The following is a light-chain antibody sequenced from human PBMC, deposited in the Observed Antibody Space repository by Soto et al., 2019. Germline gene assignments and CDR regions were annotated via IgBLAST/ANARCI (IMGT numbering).Light chain of an antibody. J-gene: IGLJ3*02. CDR2: EVS. V-gene: IGLV2-14*01. CDR3: SSYTTSGV. CDR1: SSDVGVNKF. Sequence: QSVLTQPASVSGSPGQSITISCTGTSSDVGVNKFVSWYQKHPGKAPKLMIYEVSKRPSGVSNRFSGSKSGNTASLTISGLQAEDEADYYCSSYTTSGVFGGGTKVTVL.